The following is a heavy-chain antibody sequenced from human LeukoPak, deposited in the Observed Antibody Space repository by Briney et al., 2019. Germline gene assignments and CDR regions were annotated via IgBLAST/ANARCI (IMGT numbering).Heavy chain of an antibody. J-gene: IGHJ6*04. Sequence: GGSLRLSCAASGFSFSNYAMSWVRQAPGKGLEWVSDISGSGGSTYYADSVKGRFTISRDNAKNSLYLQMNSLRAEDTAVYYCAELGITMIGGVWGKGTTVTISS. CDR1: GFSFSNYA. CDR3: AELGITMIGGV. CDR2: ISGSGGST. D-gene: IGHD3-10*02. V-gene: IGHV3-23*01.